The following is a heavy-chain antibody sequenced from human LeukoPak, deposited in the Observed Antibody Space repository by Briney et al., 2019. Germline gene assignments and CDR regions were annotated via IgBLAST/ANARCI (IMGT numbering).Heavy chain of an antibody. CDR3: ARRLEVGASDLDC. J-gene: IGHJ4*02. V-gene: IGHV3-73*01. CDR1: GFIFSGSA. D-gene: IGHD1-26*01. Sequence: GGSLRLSCAASGFIFSGSAIHWVRQAPGKGLEWVGGMRNKANSYATSYAASVKGRFTISRDDSKNTAFLQLNSLETEDTAMYYCARRLEVGASDLDCWGQGTLVTVSS. CDR2: MRNKANSYAT.